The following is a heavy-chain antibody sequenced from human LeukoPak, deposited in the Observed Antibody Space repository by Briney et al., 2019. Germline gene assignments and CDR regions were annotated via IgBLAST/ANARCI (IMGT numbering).Heavy chain of an antibody. CDR2: IYYDGSIN. Sequence: GGSLRLSCAASGFTFTSFGIHWVRQAPGKGLEWVGVIYYDGSINFYSDSVKGRFTISRDNSKNTIFLQMINLRGEDTAEYYCSRDHNPGYHDSVDFNWLDPWGQGTLVSVSS. CDR1: GFTFTSFG. V-gene: IGHV3-30*12. J-gene: IGHJ5*02. D-gene: IGHD3-22*01. CDR3: SRDHNPGYHDSVDFNWLDP.